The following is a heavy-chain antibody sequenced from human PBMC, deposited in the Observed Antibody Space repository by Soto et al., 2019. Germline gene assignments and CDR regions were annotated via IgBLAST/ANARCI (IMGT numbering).Heavy chain of an antibody. CDR2: IYHSGST. J-gene: IGHJ6*02. V-gene: IGHV4-4*02. Sequence: LSLTCAVSGGSISSSNWWSWVRQPPGKGLEWIGEIYHSGSTNYNPSLKSRVTISVDKSKNQFSLKLSSVTAADTAVYYCARAGSCSGGSCFGDYYYGMDVWGQGTTVTVSS. CDR1: GGSISSSNW. D-gene: IGHD2-15*01. CDR3: ARAGSCSGGSCFGDYYYGMDV.